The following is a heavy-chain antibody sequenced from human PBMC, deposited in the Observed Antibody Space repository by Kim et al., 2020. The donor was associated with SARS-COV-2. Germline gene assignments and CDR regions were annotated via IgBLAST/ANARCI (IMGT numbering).Heavy chain of an antibody. V-gene: IGHV3-30-3*01. CDR3: ASGPPSLIAAAGTGDY. CDR2: ISYDGSNK. CDR1: GFTFSSYA. J-gene: IGHJ4*02. Sequence: GGSLRLSCAASGFTFSSYAMHWVRQAPGKGLEWVAVISYDGSNKYYADSVKGRFTISRDNSKNTLYLQMNSLRAEDMAVYYCASGPPSLIAAAGTGDYWGQGTLVTVSS. D-gene: IGHD6-13*01.